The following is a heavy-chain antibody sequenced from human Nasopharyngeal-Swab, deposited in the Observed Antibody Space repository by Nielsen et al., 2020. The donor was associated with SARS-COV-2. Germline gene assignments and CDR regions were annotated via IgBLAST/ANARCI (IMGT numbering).Heavy chain of an antibody. V-gene: IGHV1-3*01. D-gene: IGHD6-13*01. J-gene: IGHJ5*02. CDR2: INAGNGNT. CDR1: GYTFTTYA. Sequence: ASVKVSCKTSGYTFTTYAMHWVRQAPGQRLEWMGWINAGNGNTKYSQKFQGRVTITRDTSATTAYMELSRLRSEDTAVYYCASEYRSSSDWFDPWGQGTLVTVSS. CDR3: ASEYRSSSDWFDP.